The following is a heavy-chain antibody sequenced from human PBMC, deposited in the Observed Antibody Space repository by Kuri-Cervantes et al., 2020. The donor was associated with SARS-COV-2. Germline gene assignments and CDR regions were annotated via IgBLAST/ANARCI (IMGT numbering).Heavy chain of an antibody. V-gene: IGHV5-51*01. Sequence: KISWKGSGYSFTLYWIGWVRQMPGEGLEWMGIIYPGDSDTRYSPSFQGQVTISADKSISTAYLQWSSLKASDTAMYYCARHAKNSGTAFVIWGQRTMVTVSS. CDR3: ARHAKNSGTAFVI. D-gene: IGHD1-26*01. J-gene: IGHJ3*02. CDR2: IYPGDSDT. CDR1: GYSFTLYW.